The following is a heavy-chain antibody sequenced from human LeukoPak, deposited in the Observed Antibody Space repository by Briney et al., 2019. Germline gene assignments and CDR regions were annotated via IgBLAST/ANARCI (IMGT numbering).Heavy chain of an antibody. Sequence: ASAKVSCKASGYTFTTYGISWVRQAPGQGLEWMGWISANNGNTNYVQKLPGRVTMTTDTSTNTAYLELRSLRSDDTAVYYCARERLSGYSYGSELDYWGQGTLLTVSS. CDR2: ISANNGNT. CDR3: ARERLSGYSYGSELDY. D-gene: IGHD5-18*01. J-gene: IGHJ4*02. CDR1: GYTFTTYG. V-gene: IGHV1-18*01.